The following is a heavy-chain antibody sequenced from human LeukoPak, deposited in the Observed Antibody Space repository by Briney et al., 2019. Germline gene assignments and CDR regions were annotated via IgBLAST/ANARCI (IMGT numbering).Heavy chain of an antibody. CDR1: GYTFTGYY. V-gene: IGHV1-2*02. J-gene: IGHJ4*02. Sequence: ASVKVPCKASGYTFTGYYMHWVRQAPGQGLEWMGWINPNSGGTNYAQKFQGRVTMTRDTSISTAYMELSRLRSDDTAVYYCARGAHYHDSSQGYDYWGQGTLVTVSS. CDR2: INPNSGGT. D-gene: IGHD3-22*01. CDR3: ARGAHYHDSSQGYDY.